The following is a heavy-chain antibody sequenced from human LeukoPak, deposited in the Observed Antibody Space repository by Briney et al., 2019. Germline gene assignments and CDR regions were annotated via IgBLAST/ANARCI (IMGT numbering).Heavy chain of an antibody. CDR3: ARAFLDLYFDY. CDR2: ISAYNGNT. CDR1: GYTFTSYG. V-gene: IGHV1-18*01. Sequence: ASVKVSCKASGYTFTSYGISWVRQAPGQGLEWMGWISAYNGNTNYAQKLQGRVTMTTDTSTSTVYMDLSSLRSEDTAVYYCARAFLDLYFDYWGQGTLVTVSS. J-gene: IGHJ4*02.